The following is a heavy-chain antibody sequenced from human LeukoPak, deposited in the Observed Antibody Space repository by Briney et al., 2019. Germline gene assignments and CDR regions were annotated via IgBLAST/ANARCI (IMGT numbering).Heavy chain of an antibody. CDR1: GFTFSSYG. CDR3: ARDTLEYSNSPDALDI. V-gene: IGHV3-30*02. J-gene: IGHJ3*02. D-gene: IGHD4-23*01. Sequence: GGSLRLSCAASGFTFSSYGMHWVRQAPGKGLEWVSFIRFDGTNKYYADSVKGRFTISRDNAKNSLYMQMESLRDEDTAIYYCARDTLEYSNSPDALDIWGQGTMVTVSS. CDR2: IRFDGTNK.